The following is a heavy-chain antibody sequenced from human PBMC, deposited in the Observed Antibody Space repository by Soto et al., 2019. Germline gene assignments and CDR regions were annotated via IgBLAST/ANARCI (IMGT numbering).Heavy chain of an antibody. V-gene: IGHV3-74*01. CDR3: ARGVRGHYGFDV. CDR2: IKFDGSSA. J-gene: IGHJ3*01. D-gene: IGHD3-10*01. CDR1: GFTFSDYW. Sequence: EVQLVESGGGLVQPGESLRLSCAASGFTFSDYWIHWVRQAPGKGLVWVSRIKFDGSSANYADSVKGRFTISRDNAKDTVYLQMNSLGAEDTAVYYCARGVRGHYGFDVWGQATMVTVSS.